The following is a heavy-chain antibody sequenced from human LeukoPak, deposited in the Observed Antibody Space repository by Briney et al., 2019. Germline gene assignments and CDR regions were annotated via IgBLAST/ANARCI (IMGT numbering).Heavy chain of an antibody. J-gene: IGHJ4*02. V-gene: IGHV3-48*03. CDR1: GFTFSSFE. Sequence: GSLRLSCAASGFTFSSFEMNWVRQAPGKGLEWVSYISGSGSTIYYADSVKGRFTISRDNAKNSLSLQINSLRAEDTAVYYCARAGVAEVAGNFDYWGQGTLVTVSS. CDR2: ISGSGSTI. D-gene: IGHD6-19*01. CDR3: ARAGVAEVAGNFDY.